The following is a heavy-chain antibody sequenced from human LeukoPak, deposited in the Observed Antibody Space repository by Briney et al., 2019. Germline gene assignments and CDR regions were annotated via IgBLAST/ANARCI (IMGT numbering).Heavy chain of an antibody. CDR3: ARGYSSGWYGCPFDY. CDR1: GFTVSSNY. Sequence: GGSLRLSCAASGFTVSSNYMSWVRQAPGKGLEWVTVIYSGGSTYYADSVKGRFTISRDNSKNTLYLQMNSLRAEDTAVYYCARGYSSGWYGCPFDYWGHGTLVTVSS. CDR2: IYSGGST. D-gene: IGHD6-19*01. V-gene: IGHV3-53*01. J-gene: IGHJ4*01.